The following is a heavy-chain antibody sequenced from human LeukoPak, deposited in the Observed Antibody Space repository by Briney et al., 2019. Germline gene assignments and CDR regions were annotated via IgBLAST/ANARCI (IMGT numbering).Heavy chain of an antibody. CDR2: INTYNGDT. Sequence: APVKVSCKASGYTFTHYGITWVRQAPGQGLAWMGWINTYNGDTKCAQKLQGRVTMTTDTSTSTAFMELRSLRSDDSAVYYCARGIRSPLFDYWGLGTLVTVSP. CDR1: GYTFTHYG. D-gene: IGHD3-16*01. J-gene: IGHJ4*02. CDR3: ARGIRSPLFDY. V-gene: IGHV1-18*01.